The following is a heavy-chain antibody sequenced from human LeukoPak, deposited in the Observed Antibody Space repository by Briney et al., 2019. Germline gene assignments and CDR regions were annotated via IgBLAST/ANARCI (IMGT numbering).Heavy chain of an antibody. CDR1: GFTFDDYA. Sequence: GGSLRLSCAASGFTFDDYAMHWARHAPGKGLEWVSGISWNSGSICYADSVKGRFTISRDNAKNSLYLQMNSLRAEDTALYYCAKVKGTTDAFGIWGQGTMVTVSS. J-gene: IGHJ3*02. CDR3: AKVKGTTDAFGI. CDR2: ISWNSGSI. D-gene: IGHD4-11*01. V-gene: IGHV3-9*01.